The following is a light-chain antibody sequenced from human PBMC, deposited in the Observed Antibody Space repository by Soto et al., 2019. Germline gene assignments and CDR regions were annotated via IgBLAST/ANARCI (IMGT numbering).Light chain of an antibody. J-gene: IGLJ1*01. V-gene: IGLV2-11*01. CDR3: CSYAGSYTFYV. CDR1: SSDVGGYNY. Sequence: QSALTQPRSLSGSPGQSVTISCTGTSSDVGGYNYVSWYQQHPGKAPKLVIYDVSERPSGVPDRFSGSKSGNTASLTVSGLQADDEADYYCCSYAGSYTFYVFGTGTKVTVL. CDR2: DVS.